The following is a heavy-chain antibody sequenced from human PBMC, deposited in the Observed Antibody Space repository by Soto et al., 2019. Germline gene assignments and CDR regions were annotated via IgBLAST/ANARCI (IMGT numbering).Heavy chain of an antibody. J-gene: IGHJ3*02. Sequence: PGGSLRLSCAASGFSFSNAWMNWVRQAPGKGLEWVGRIKSKIDGATTDYAAPVKGRFTISTDSSNKMVYLQMDSLRPEDTAVYYCGRDFGGSGGRADSIDIWGQGTAVTVSS. D-gene: IGHD4-4*01. CDR2: IKSKIDGATT. CDR1: GFSFSNAW. CDR3: GRDFGGSGGRADSIDI. V-gene: IGHV3-15*07.